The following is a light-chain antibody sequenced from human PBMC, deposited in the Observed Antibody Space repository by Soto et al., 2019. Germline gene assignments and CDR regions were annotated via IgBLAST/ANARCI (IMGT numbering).Light chain of an antibody. Sequence: QSALTQPRSVSGSPGQSVTISCTGTSSDVGDYNYVSWYQQYPGKAPKLVIYDVSKRPSGVPDRVSGSKSGNTAYLTISGHQAEDEADYYCCSFAGSYTFGVFGGGTKLTVL. CDR2: DVS. CDR3: CSFAGSYTFGV. CDR1: SSDVGDYNY. J-gene: IGLJ3*02. V-gene: IGLV2-11*01.